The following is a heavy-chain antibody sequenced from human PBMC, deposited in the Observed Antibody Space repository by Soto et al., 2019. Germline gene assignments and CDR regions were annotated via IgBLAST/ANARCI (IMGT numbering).Heavy chain of an antibody. CDR3: ARGRYGDYGPPNWFDP. Sequence: QVQLVQSGAEVKKPGSSVKGSCKASGGTFSSYAISWVRQAPGQGLEWMGGIIPIFGTANYAQKFQGRVTITADESTSTAYMELSSLRSEDTAVYYCARGRYGDYGPPNWFDPWGQGTLVTVSS. J-gene: IGHJ5*02. CDR1: GGTFSSYA. CDR2: IIPIFGTA. D-gene: IGHD4-17*01. V-gene: IGHV1-69*01.